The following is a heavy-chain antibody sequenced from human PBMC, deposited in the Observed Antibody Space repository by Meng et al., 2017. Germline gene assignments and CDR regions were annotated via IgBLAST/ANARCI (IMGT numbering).Heavy chain of an antibody. J-gene: IGHJ6*02. CDR1: GFTFSSYS. CDR3: ARVSRGPTTWIQLDYYYGMDV. V-gene: IGHV3-21*01. Sequence: GESLKISCAASGFTFSSYSMNWVRQAPGKGLEWVSSISSSSSYIYYADSVKGRFTISRDNAKNSLYLQMNSLRAEDTAVYYCARVSRGPTTWIQLDYYYGMDVWGQGTTVTVSS. D-gene: IGHD5-18*01. CDR2: ISSSSSYI.